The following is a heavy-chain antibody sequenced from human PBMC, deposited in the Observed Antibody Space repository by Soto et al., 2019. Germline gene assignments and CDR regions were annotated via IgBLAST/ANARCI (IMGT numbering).Heavy chain of an antibody. CDR1: GFTFSSYA. J-gene: IGHJ6*02. CDR3: ARESDRETDDFWSGSKGGMDV. V-gene: IGHV3-30-3*01. CDR2: ISYDGSNK. D-gene: IGHD3-3*01. Sequence: GGSLRLSCAASGFTFSSYAMHWVRQAPGKGLEWVAVISYDGSNKYYADSVKGRFTISRDNSKNTLYLQMNSLRAEDTAVYYCARESDRETDDFWSGSKGGMDVWGQGTTVTVSS.